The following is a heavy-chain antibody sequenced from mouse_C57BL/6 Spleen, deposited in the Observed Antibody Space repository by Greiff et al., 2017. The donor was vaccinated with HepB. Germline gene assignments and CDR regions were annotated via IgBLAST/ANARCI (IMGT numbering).Heavy chain of an antibody. J-gene: IGHJ2*01. CDR1: GYTFTSYW. V-gene: IGHV1-53*01. D-gene: IGHD2-1*01. CDR3: ARWGIYYGNPVYFDY. CDR2: INPSNGGT. Sequence: QVQLQQPGTELVKPGASVKLSCKASGYTFTSYWMHWVKQRPGQGLEWIGNINPSNGGTNYNEKFKSKATLTVDKSSSTAYMQLSSLTSDDSAVYYCARWGIYYGNPVYFDYWGQGTTLTVSS.